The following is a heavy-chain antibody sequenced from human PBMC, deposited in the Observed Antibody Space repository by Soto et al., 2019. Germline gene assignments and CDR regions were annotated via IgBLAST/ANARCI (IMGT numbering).Heavy chain of an antibody. Sequence: PSETLSLTCAVYGGSFSGYYWSWIRQPPGKGLEWIGEINHSGSTNYNPSLKSRVTISVDTSKNQFSLKLSSVTAADTAVYYCARGPHVSRGFWSGYEGGYYYYRMDVWGQGTTVTVSS. CDR3: ARGPHVSRGFWSGYEGGYYYYRMDV. D-gene: IGHD3-3*01. CDR2: INHSGST. J-gene: IGHJ6*02. V-gene: IGHV4-34*01. CDR1: GGSFSGYY.